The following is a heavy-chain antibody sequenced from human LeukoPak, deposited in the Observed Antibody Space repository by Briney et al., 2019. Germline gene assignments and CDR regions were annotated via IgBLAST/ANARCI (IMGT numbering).Heavy chain of an antibody. CDR3: VKSGGYATAIRYFDL. CDR1: GFTFDDYA. CDR2: ISWNSGSI. Sequence: GGSLRLSCAASGFTFDDYAMHWVRQAPGKGLEWVSGISWNSGSIGYADSVKGRFTISRDNAKNSLYLQMNSLRAEDTALYYCVKSGGYATAIRYFDLWGRGTLVTVSS. J-gene: IGHJ2*01. D-gene: IGHD2-21*02. V-gene: IGHV3-9*01.